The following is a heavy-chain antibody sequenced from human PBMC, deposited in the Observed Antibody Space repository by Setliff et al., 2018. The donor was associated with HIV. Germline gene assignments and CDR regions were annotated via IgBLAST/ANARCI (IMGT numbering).Heavy chain of an antibody. CDR1: GGSISSSTYY. Sequence: SETLSLTCSVSGGSISSSTYYWGWIRQPPGKGLEWIGTIYYHGSTYYNPSLKSRVTISIDTSKNQFSLKLNSVTAADTAVYYCARRGRDGVLIVFATGFDPWGQGTLVTV. CDR2: IYYHGST. J-gene: IGHJ5*02. V-gene: IGHV4-39*01. D-gene: IGHD2-8*01. CDR3: ARRGRDGVLIVFATGFDP.